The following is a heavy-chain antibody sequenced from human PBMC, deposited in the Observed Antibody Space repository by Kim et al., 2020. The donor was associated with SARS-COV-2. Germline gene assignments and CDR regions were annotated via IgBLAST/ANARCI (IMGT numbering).Heavy chain of an antibody. CDR1: GYTLTELS. CDR2: FDPEDGET. V-gene: IGHV1-24*01. CDR3: ATLANRYDILRLVLGGEKTGGYFDL. D-gene: IGHD3-9*01. J-gene: IGHJ2*01. Sequence: ASVKVSCKVSGYTLTELSMHWVRQAPGKGLEWMGGFDPEDGETIYAQKFQGRVTMTEDTSTDTAYMELSSLRSEDTAVYYCATLANRYDILRLVLGGEKTGGYFDLWGRGTLVTVSS.